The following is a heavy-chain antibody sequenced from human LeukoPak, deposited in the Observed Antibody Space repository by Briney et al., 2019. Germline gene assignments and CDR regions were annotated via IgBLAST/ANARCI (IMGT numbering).Heavy chain of an antibody. CDR1: GGSFSGYY. Sequence: PSETLSLTCAVYGGSFSGYYWSWIRQPPGKGLEWIGEINHSGSTNYNPSLKSRVTISVDTSKYQFSLELSSVTAADTAVYYCARAGWLWFGTKTHSSVSAYFDYWGQGTLVTVSS. CDR3: ARAGWLWFGTKTHSSVSAYFDY. V-gene: IGHV4-34*01. CDR2: INHSGST. D-gene: IGHD3-16*01. J-gene: IGHJ4*02.